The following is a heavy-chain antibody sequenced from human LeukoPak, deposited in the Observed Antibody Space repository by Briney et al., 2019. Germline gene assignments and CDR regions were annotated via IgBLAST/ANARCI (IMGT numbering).Heavy chain of an antibody. CDR3: AAATAPSYYYYYMDV. V-gene: IGHV3-53*01. Sequence: GGSLRLSCAASAFNVSGNYMSWVRQAPGKGLGWVSVIYSGGNTYYSDSVKARFTISRDNSKNTLYLQMNSLRAEDTAVYFCAAATAPSYYYYYMDVWGKGTTVTVSS. J-gene: IGHJ6*03. CDR1: AFNVSGNY. D-gene: IGHD1-26*01. CDR2: IYSGGNT.